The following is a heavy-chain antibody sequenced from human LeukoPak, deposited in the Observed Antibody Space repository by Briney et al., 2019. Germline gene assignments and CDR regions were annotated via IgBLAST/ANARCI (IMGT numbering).Heavy chain of an antibody. CDR3: ARAPIGYYFDY. Sequence: GGSLRLSCAASGFTFSSYEMNWVRQAPGKGLEWVSYISSSGSTIYYADSVKGRFTISRDNAKNSLYLQMNSLRAEDTAVYYCARAPIGYYFDYWGQGTLVTVSS. V-gene: IGHV3-48*03. CDR2: ISSSGSTI. CDR1: GFTFSSYE. J-gene: IGHJ4*02.